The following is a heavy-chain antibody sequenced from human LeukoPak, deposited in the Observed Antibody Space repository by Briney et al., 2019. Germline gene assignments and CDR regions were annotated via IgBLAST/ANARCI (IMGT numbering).Heavy chain of an antibody. CDR3: ARDRGHPYCSSTSCYSGWFDP. V-gene: IGHV4-59*01. D-gene: IGHD2-2*02. CDR1: GGSISSYY. J-gene: IGHJ5*02. CDR2: IYYSGST. Sequence: SETLSLTCTVSGGSISSYYWSWIRQPPGKGLEWIGYIYYSGSTNYNPSLKSRVTISVDTSKNQFSLKLSSVTAADTAVYYCARDRGHPYCSSTSCYSGWFDPWGRGTLVTVSS.